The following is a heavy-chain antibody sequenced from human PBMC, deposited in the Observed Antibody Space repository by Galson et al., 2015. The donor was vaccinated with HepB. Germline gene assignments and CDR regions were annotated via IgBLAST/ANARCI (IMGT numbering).Heavy chain of an antibody. D-gene: IGHD2-2*01. CDR1: GGSISSGSYY. V-gene: IGHV4-61*02. CDR2: IYTSGST. CDR3: ARINIVVVPAATYYYYYYMDV. J-gene: IGHJ6*03. Sequence: LSLTCTVSGGSISSGSYYWSWIRQPAGKGLEWIGRIYTSGSTNYNPSLKSRVTMSVDTSKNQFSLKLSSVTAADTAVYYCARINIVVVPAATYYYYYYMDVWGKGTTVTVSS.